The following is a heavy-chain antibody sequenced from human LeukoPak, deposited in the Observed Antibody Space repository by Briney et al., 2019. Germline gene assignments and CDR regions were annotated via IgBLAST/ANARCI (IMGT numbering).Heavy chain of an antibody. CDR2: IYYSGST. CDR3: ARDGKGIDSSGWSFDY. D-gene: IGHD6-19*01. CDR1: GGSISSYY. J-gene: IGHJ4*02. Sequence: SSETLSLTCTVSGGSISSYYWSWIRQPPGKGLEWIGYIYYSGSTNYNPSLKSRVTMSVDTSKNQFSLKLSSVTAADTAVYYCARDGKGIDSSGWSFDYWGQGTLVTVSS. V-gene: IGHV4-59*01.